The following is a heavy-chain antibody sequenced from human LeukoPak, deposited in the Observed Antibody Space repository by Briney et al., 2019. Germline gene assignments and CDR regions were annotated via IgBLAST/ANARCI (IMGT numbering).Heavy chain of an antibody. J-gene: IGHJ4*02. CDR1: GFTFSHYW. D-gene: IGHD2-2*01. V-gene: IGHV3-30-3*01. Sequence: GGSLRLSCAASGFTFSHYWMHWVRQAPGKGLEWVAVISYDGSNKYYADSVKGRFTISRDNSKNTLYLQMNSLRAEDTAVYYCARDAFRYCSSTSCWKGGVDYWGQGTLVTVSS. CDR2: ISYDGSNK. CDR3: ARDAFRYCSSTSCWKGGVDY.